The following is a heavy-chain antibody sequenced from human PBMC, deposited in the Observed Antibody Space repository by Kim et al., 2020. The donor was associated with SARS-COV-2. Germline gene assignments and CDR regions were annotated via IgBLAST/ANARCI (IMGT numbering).Heavy chain of an antibody. CDR1: GYTFTSYY. Sequence: ASVKVSCKASGYTFTSYYMHWVRQAPGQGLEWMGIINPSGGSTSYAQKFQGRVTMTRDTSTSTVYMELSSLRSEDTAVYYCAEDIVVVPAAMLGSNYYYYGMEVWGQGTTVTVSS. D-gene: IGHD2-2*01. CDR2: INPSGGST. CDR3: AEDIVVVPAAMLGSNYYYYGMEV. V-gene: IGHV1-46*01. J-gene: IGHJ6*02.